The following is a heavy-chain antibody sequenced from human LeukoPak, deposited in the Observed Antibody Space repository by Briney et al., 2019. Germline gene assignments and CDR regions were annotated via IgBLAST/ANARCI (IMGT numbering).Heavy chain of an antibody. V-gene: IGHV3-53*01. J-gene: IGHJ4*02. CDR3: ALGIQLWFFDY. Sequence: GGSLRLSCAASGFTVSSNYMSWVRQAPGKGLEWVSVIYSGGSTYYADSVKGRFTISRDNSKNTLYLQMNSLRAEDTAVYYCALGIQLWFFDYWGQGTLVTVSS. CDR2: IYSGGST. CDR1: GFTVSSNY. D-gene: IGHD5-18*01.